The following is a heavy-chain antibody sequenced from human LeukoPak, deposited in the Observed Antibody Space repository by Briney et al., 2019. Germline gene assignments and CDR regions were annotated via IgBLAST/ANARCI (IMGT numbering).Heavy chain of an antibody. CDR1: GFTFSSYA. D-gene: IGHD1-26*01. V-gene: IGHV3-23*01. CDR3: GKRWGGGYYYFDY. Sequence: PGGSLRLSCAASGFTFSSYAMNWVRQAPGKGLEWVSGISGSGSSTFYADPVKGRFTTSRDNSKNTLYLQMNSLTADDPAAYYCGKRWGGGYYYFDYWGRGTLIPVSS. CDR2: ISGSGSST. J-gene: IGHJ4*02.